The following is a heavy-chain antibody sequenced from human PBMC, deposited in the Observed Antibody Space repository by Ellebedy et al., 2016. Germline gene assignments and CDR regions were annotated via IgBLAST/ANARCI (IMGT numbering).Heavy chain of an antibody. Sequence: GESLKISCKGSGYSFTSYWIGWVRQMPGKGLEWMGIIYPGDSDTRYSPSFQGQVTISADKSISTAYLQWSSLKASDTAMYYCARRTYYYDSSGYYYHYWGQGTLVTVSS. J-gene: IGHJ4*02. V-gene: IGHV5-51*01. CDR2: IYPGDSDT. CDR1: GYSFTSYW. D-gene: IGHD3-22*01. CDR3: ARRTYYYDSSGYYYHY.